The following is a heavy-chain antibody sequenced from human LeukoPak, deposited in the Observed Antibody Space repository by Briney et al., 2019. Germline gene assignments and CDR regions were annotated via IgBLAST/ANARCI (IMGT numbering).Heavy chain of an antibody. V-gene: IGHV4-39*01. CDR1: GGSISSRTYY. CDR2: VYHSGAT. J-gene: IGHJ2*01. Sequence: PSETLSLTYTVSGGSISSRTYYWGWIRQPPGKGLEWIGSVYHSGATYDNPSLGSRVTISVDTSKNHFSLRLSSVIAADTAIYYCARHVGWGSGHFDLWGRGTLVTVSS. D-gene: IGHD7-27*01. CDR3: ARHVGWGSGHFDL.